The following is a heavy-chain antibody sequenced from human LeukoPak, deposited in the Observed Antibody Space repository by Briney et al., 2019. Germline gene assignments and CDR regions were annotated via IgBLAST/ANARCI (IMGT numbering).Heavy chain of an antibody. D-gene: IGHD2-2*01. CDR3: ARRRKYCSSTSCYSADGFDY. V-gene: IGHV1-2*06. Sequence: GASVKVSCKASGYTFTGYYMHWVRQAPGQELEWMGRINPNSGGTNYAQKFQGRVTMTRDTSISTAYMELSRLRSDDTAVYYCARRRKYCSSTSCYSADGFDYWGQGTLVTVSS. J-gene: IGHJ4*02. CDR2: INPNSGGT. CDR1: GYTFTGYY.